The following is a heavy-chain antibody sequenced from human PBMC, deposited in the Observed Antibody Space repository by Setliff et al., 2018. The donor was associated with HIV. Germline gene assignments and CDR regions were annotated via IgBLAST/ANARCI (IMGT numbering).Heavy chain of an antibody. V-gene: IGHV1-2*02. D-gene: IGHD6-6*01. CDR1: GYTFTSYY. J-gene: IGHJ5*02. Sequence: ASVKVSCKASGYTFTSYYMHWVRQAPGQGLEWMGIINPTGADTVYAQKFQGRVTMTRDTSISTAYMELSRLRSDDTAVYYCARDLGYSSSSGWFDPWGQGTLVTVSS. CDR2: INPTGADT. CDR3: ARDLGYSSSSGWFDP.